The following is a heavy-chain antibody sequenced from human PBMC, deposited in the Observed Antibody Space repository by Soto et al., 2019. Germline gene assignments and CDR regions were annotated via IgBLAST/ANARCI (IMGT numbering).Heavy chain of an antibody. D-gene: IGHD6-13*01. CDR1: GGSISSSNW. J-gene: IGHJ5*02. V-gene: IGHV4-4*02. Sequence: QVQLQESGPGLVKPSGTLSLTCAVSGGSISSSNWWRWVRQPPGKGLEWIGEIYHSGSTNYNPSLKSRVTISVDKSKPQVSLQLSSVTAADTAGYYCARRRKQQLVSFWFDPWGQGTLVTVSS. CDR2: IYHSGST. CDR3: ARRRKQQLVSFWFDP.